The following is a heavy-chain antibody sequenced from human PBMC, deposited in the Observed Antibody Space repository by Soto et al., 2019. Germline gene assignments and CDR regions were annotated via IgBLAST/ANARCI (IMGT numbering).Heavy chain of an antibody. J-gene: IGHJ6*02. CDR3: ARQVYYDFWSGSIGAYYGMDV. Sequence: PGGSLRLSCAASGFTFSSYEMNWVRQAPGKGLEWVSCISSSGSTIYYADSVKGRFTISRDNAKNSLYLQMNRLRAEGTAVYYCARQVYYDFWSGSIGAYYGMDVWGQGTTVTVSS. D-gene: IGHD3-3*01. CDR2: ISSSGSTI. V-gene: IGHV3-48*03. CDR1: GFTFSSYE.